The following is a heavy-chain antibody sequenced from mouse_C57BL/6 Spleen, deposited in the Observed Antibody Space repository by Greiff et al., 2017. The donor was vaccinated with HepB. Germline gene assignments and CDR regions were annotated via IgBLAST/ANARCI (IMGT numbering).Heavy chain of an antibody. V-gene: IGHV1-52*01. CDR3: ARVPITTVVAQYYFDY. D-gene: IGHD1-1*01. Sequence: VQLQQSGAELVRPGSSVKLSCKASGYTFTSYWMHWVKQRPIQGLEWIGNIDPSDSETHYNQKFKDKATLTVDKSSSTAYMQLSSLTSEDSAVYYCARVPITTVVAQYYFDYWGQGTTLTVSS. J-gene: IGHJ2*01. CDR2: IDPSDSET. CDR1: GYTFTSYW.